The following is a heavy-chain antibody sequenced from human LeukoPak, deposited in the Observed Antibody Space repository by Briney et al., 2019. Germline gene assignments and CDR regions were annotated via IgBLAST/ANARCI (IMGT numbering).Heavy chain of an antibody. CDR1: GLTFRSYA. Sequence: PGGSLRLSCAASGLTFRSYAMTWVRQAPGKGLEWVSEISGSGSTYYADSVRGRFTISRDNPKNTLYLQMNSLRAEDTAVYYCAQSKHWPALDYWGQGTLVTVSS. CDR3: AQSKHWPALDY. V-gene: IGHV3-23*01. J-gene: IGHJ4*02. D-gene: IGHD1-1*01. CDR2: ISGSGST.